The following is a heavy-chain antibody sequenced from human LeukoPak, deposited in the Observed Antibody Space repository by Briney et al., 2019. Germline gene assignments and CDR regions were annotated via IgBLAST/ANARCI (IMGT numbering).Heavy chain of an antibody. CDR2: ISSSGSTI. J-gene: IGHJ4*02. V-gene: IGHV3-11*01. CDR3: ATEAWFGDVWGY. Sequence: GGSLRLSCAASGFTFSDYYMSWIRQAPGKGLEWASYISSSGSTIYYADSVKGRFTISRDNAKNSLYLQMNSLRAEDTAVYYYATEAWFGDVWGYWGQGTLVTVSS. D-gene: IGHD3-10*01. CDR1: GFTFSDYY.